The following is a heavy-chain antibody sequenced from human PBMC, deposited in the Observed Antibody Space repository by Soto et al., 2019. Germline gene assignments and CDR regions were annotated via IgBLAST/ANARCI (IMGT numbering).Heavy chain of an antibody. J-gene: IGHJ6*02. V-gene: IGHV1-18*01. Sequence: QGQLVQSGGEVKKPGASVKVSCKASGYTFTRYGISWVRQAPGQGLEWMGWISGYNGDTKYAQKFQGRVTMTVDTSTTTAYMELGSLTSDDRAVYYCAKNGHPPYYYYGMDVWGQGTTVTVSS. D-gene: IGHD2-8*01. CDR3: AKNGHPPYYYYGMDV. CDR2: ISGYNGDT. CDR1: GYTFTRYG.